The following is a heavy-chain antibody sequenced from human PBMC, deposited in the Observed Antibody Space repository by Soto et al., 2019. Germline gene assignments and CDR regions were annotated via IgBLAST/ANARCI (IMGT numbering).Heavy chain of an antibody. J-gene: IGHJ6*02. D-gene: IGHD1-1*01. CDR1: GYTFTGYY. V-gene: IGHV1-2*02. Sequence: SVKVSCKASGYTFTGYYMHWVRQAPGQGLEWMGWINPNSGGTNYAQKFQGRVAMTRDTSISTAYMELSRLRSDDTAVYYCARGVLEDYYYYYGMDVWGQGTTVTVSS. CDR3: ARGVLEDYYYYYGMDV. CDR2: INPNSGGT.